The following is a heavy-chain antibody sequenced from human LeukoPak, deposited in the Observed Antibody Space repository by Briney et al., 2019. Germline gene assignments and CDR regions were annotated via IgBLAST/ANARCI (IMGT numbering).Heavy chain of an antibody. D-gene: IGHD5-12*01. J-gene: IGHJ4*02. CDR2: INHSGST. Sequence: SETLSLTCAVYGGSFSGYYWSWIRQPPGKGLEWIGEINHSGSTNYNPSLKSRVTISVDTSKNQFSLKLSSVTAADTAVYYCARDESGYGGFDFWGQGTLVTVSS. V-gene: IGHV4-34*01. CDR1: GGSFSGYY. CDR3: ARDESGYGGFDF.